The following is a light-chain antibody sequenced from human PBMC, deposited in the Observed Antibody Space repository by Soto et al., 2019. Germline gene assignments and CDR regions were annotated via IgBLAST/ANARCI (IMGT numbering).Light chain of an antibody. J-gene: IGLJ2*01. CDR2: DVS. CDR1: SSDVGGYNY. CDR3: SSYTSSSTRVV. Sequence: QSVLTQPASVSGSPGQSITISCTGTSSDVGGYNYVSWYQQHPGKAPKLMIYDVSNRPSGVSNRFSGSKSGNTASLTISGLQAEDEADYYCSSYTSSSTRVVFGGGPKVTVL. V-gene: IGLV2-14*01.